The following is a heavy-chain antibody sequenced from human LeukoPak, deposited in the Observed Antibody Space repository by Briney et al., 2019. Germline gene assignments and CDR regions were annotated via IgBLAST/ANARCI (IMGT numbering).Heavy chain of an antibody. Sequence: GGSLRLSCAASGFTFSSYGMHWVRQAPGKGLEWVGRIKSKTDGGTTDYAAPVKGRFTISRDDSKNTLYLQMNSLKTEDTAVYYCTTRGYSSGWYYGYWGQGTLVTVSS. D-gene: IGHD6-19*01. CDR2: IKSKTDGGTT. CDR3: TTRGYSSGWYYGY. V-gene: IGHV3-15*01. J-gene: IGHJ4*02. CDR1: GFTFSSYG.